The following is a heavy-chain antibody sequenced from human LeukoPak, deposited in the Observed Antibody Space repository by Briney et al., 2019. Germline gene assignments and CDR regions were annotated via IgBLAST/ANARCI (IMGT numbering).Heavy chain of an antibody. D-gene: IGHD2-2*01. CDR2: IYWHGSDE. Sequence: PGGSLRLSCAASEFTLSSYGMHWVRQAPGKGLEWVAVIYWHGSDEYYADSVKGRFTISRDNSKNTLHLQMNSLRAEDTAVYYCARRGYCSSISCYHFDSWGQGTLVTVSS. J-gene: IGHJ4*02. CDR3: ARRGYCSSISCYHFDS. CDR1: EFTLSSYG. V-gene: IGHV3-33*01.